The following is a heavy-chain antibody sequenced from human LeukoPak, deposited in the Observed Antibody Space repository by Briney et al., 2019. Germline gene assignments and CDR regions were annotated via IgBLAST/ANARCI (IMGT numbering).Heavy chain of an antibody. J-gene: IGHJ4*02. D-gene: IGHD3-9*01. CDR1: GYTFTGYY. CDR3: ARAYYDILSGYYSVPDY. Sequence: ASVKVSCKASGYTFTGYYMHWVRQAPGQGLEWMGWINPNSGGTNYAQKFQGRVTMTRDTSISTAYMELSRLRSDDTAVCYCARAYYDILSGYYSVPDYWGQGTLVTVSS. V-gene: IGHV1-2*02. CDR2: INPNSGGT.